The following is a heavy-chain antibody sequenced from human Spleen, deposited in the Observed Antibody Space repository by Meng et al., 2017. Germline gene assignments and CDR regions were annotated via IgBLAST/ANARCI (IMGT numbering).Heavy chain of an antibody. CDR3: ARQLTLTKDFDY. Sequence: QVQLVQSGAEVKKPGVSVKVSCKASEYIFTSYAMHWVRQAPGQRLEWMGWINAGNGDTKYSQKFQGRVTITRDTSASTAYMELSSLRSEDTAVYYCARQLTLTKDFDYWGQGTLVTVSS. CDR2: INAGNGDT. D-gene: IGHD5-24*01. V-gene: IGHV1-3*01. J-gene: IGHJ4*02. CDR1: EYIFTSYA.